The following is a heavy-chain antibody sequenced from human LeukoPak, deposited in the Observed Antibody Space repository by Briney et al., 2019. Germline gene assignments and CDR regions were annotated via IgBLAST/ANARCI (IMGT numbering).Heavy chain of an antibody. V-gene: IGHV4-34*01. CDR1: GGSFSGYY. CDR3: ASSHYDFWSGSAAIDY. Sequence: SETLSLTCAVYGGSFSGYYWSWIRQPPGKGLEWIGEINHSGSTNYNPSLKSRVTISVDTSKNQFSLKLSSVTAADTAVYYCASSHYDFWSGSAAIDYWGQGTLVTVSS. CDR2: INHSGST. J-gene: IGHJ4*02. D-gene: IGHD3-3*01.